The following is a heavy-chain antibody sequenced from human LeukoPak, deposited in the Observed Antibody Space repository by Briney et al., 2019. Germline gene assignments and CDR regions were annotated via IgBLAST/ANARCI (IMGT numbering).Heavy chain of an antibody. Sequence: ETLSLTCAVYGGSFSGYYWSWVRQAPGKGLEWVANIKQDGSEKCYVDSVKGRFTISRDNAKNSLYLQMNSLRAEDTAVYYCARGLRWIDYWGQGTLVTVSS. V-gene: IGHV3-7*01. CDR2: IKQDGSEK. CDR1: GGSFSGYY. D-gene: IGHD4-17*01. CDR3: ARGLRWIDY. J-gene: IGHJ4*02.